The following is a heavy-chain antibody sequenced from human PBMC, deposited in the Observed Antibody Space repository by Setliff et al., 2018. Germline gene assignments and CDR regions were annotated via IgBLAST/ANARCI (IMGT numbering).Heavy chain of an antibody. J-gene: IGHJ4*02. CDR2: TIPSFGST. CDR1: GGTFRSYG. CDR3: SPSTYYYDTSGHSLDY. D-gene: IGHD3-22*01. V-gene: IGHV1-69*05. Sequence: ASVKVSCKASGGTFRSYGIGWVRQAPGQGLEWMGGTIPSFGSTNYAQKFQDRVTIITDESTSTAYMELSSLRTEDTAVYYCSPSTYYYDTSGHSLDYWGQGTLVTVSS.